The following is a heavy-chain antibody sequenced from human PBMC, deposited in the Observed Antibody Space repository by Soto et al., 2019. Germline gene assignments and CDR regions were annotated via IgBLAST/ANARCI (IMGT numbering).Heavy chain of an antibody. V-gene: IGHV3-23*01. J-gene: IGHJ4*02. CDR1: GFTFSSYA. CDR3: AKEGEHSSGWANFDY. D-gene: IGHD6-19*01. Sequence: GGSLRLSCAASGFTFSSYAMSWVRQAPGKGLEWVSAISGSGISTYYADSVKGRFTISRDNSKNTLYLQMSSLRAEDTAVYYCAKEGEHSSGWANFDYWGQGTLVTVYS. CDR2: ISGSGIST.